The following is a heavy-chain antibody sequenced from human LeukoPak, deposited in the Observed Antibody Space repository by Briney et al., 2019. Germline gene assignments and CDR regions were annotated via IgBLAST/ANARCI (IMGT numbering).Heavy chain of an antibody. CDR1: RFTFRTYW. Sequence: GGSLRLSCAASRFTFRTYWMSWVRQAPGKGLEWVANIKQDGSEKYYVDSVKGRFTISRDNAKNSLYLQMNSLRAEDTAVYYCARDTYGSGSYYFDYWGQGTLVTVSS. CDR3: ARDTYGSGSYYFDY. D-gene: IGHD3-10*01. CDR2: IKQDGSEK. J-gene: IGHJ4*02. V-gene: IGHV3-7*03.